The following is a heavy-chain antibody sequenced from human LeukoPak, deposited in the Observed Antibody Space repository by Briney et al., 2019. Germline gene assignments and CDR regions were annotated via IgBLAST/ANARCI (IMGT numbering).Heavy chain of an antibody. CDR2: IKQDGSEK. V-gene: IGHV3-7*01. J-gene: IGHJ4*02. Sequence: GGSLRLSCAASGFTFSNYWMSWVRQASGKGLEWVANIKQDGSEKYYVEFVKGRFTISRDNAKNSLYLQMNSLRAEDTAVYYYARLLSGSYWSLGHYFDYWGQGTLVTVSS. CDR1: GFTFSNYW. CDR3: ARLLSGSYWSLGHYFDY. D-gene: IGHD1-26*01.